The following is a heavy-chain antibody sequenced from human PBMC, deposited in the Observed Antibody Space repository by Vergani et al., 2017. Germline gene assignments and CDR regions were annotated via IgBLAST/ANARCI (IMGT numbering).Heavy chain of an antibody. V-gene: IGHV4-34*01. CDR1: GGSFSGYY. CDR3: ARTRFTMVRGAWFDP. CDR2: INHSGST. J-gene: IGHJ5*02. Sequence: QVQLQQWGAGLLKPSETLSLTCAVYGGSFSGYYWSWIRKPPGKGLEWIGEINHSGSTNYNPSLKSRVTISVDTSKNQFSLKLSSVTAADTAVYYCARTRFTMVRGAWFDPWGQGTLVTVSS. D-gene: IGHD3-10*01.